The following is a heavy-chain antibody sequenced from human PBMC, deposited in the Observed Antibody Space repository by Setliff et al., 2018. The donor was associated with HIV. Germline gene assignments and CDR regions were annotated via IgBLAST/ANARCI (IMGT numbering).Heavy chain of an antibody. J-gene: IGHJ6*02. V-gene: IGHV4-59*01. D-gene: IGHD5-12*01. CDR3: ARDGGLPPDYYYYYGMDV. Sequence: SETLSLTCTVSGGSISSYYWSWIRQPPGKGLEWIGYIYYSGSTNYNPSLKSRVTISVDTSKNHFSLKLSSVTAADTAVYYCARDGGLPPDYYYYYGMDVWGQGTTVTVSS. CDR2: IYYSGST. CDR1: GGSISSYY.